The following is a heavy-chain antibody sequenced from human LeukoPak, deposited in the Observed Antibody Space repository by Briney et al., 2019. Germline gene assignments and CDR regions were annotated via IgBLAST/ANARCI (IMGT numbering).Heavy chain of an antibody. CDR3: ASHRYVDHLSSSDR. Sequence: PAETLSLTCSVSGGSISDYYWSWLRQPPGKRLEWLVNVYYSGTANYSTSHTSRVAMSVGTSKNQFSLKLSPVSAADTAVYYGASHRYVDHLSSSDRWGQGTLVTVSS. D-gene: IGHD3-16*02. CDR1: GGSISDYY. J-gene: IGHJ5*02. V-gene: IGHV4-59*08. CDR2: VYYSGTA.